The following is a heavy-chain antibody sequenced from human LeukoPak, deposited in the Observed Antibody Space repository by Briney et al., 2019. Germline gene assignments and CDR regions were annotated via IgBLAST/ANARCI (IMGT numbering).Heavy chain of an antibody. CDR3: ASKSSDAAFDI. CDR1: GYTFTSYG. CDR2: ISVYNGNT. J-gene: IGHJ3*02. D-gene: IGHD6-25*01. Sequence: GASVKVSCKASGYTFTSYGISWVRQAPGQGLEWMGWISVYNGNTNYAQKLQGRVTMTTDTSASTAYMELRSLRSDNTAVYYCASKSSDAAFDIWGQGTMVTVSS. V-gene: IGHV1-18*01.